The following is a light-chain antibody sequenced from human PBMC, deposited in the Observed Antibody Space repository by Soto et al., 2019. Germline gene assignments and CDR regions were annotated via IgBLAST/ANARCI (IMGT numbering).Light chain of an antibody. CDR1: QSVDIN. Sequence: ELVLTQSPATMSVSSGESVTRXXRASQSVDINLAWYQQKPGQAPRVXIYGASTRATDMPGRISGRGSGAEFTLTISNLQSEDFAVYYCQQFSSYPLTFGGGTKVDIK. CDR2: GAS. J-gene: IGKJ4*01. V-gene: IGKV3-15*01. CDR3: QQFSSYPLT.